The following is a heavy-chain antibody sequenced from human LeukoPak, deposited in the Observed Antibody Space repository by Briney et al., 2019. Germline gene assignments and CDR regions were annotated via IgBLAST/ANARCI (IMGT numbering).Heavy chain of an antibody. D-gene: IGHD3-22*01. CDR1: GYTFTSYA. J-gene: IGHJ6*02. CDR3: ARDAVPYYYDSSSYQNFDYYYYGMDV. CDR2: INTNTGNP. V-gene: IGHV7-4-1*02. Sequence: ASVKVSCKASGYTFTSYAMNWVRQAPGQGLEWMGWINTNTGNPTYAQGFTGRFVFSLDTSVSTAYLQISSLKAEDTAVYYCARDAVPYYYDSSSYQNFDYYYYGMDVWGQGTTVTVSS.